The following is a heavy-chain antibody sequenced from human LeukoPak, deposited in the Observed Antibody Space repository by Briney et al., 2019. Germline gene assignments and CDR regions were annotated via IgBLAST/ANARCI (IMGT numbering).Heavy chain of an antibody. J-gene: IGHJ4*02. D-gene: IGHD2-2*02. CDR3: ARAQYQLPYQFDY. CDR2: INPNSGGT. Sequence: GASVKVSCKASGYTFTGYYMHWVRQAPGQGLEWMGWINPNSGGTNYAQKFQGRVTMTRDTSISTAYMELSRLRSDDTAVYYCARAQYQLPYQFDYWGQGTLVTVSS. V-gene: IGHV1-2*02. CDR1: GYTFTGYY.